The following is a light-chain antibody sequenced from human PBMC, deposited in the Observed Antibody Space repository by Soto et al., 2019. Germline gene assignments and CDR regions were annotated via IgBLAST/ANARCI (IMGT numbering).Light chain of an antibody. CDR3: QQRGNWPLT. J-gene: IGKJ4*01. Sequence: LAPGDRATLSCRASQSVDAYLAWYQQTPGQAPRLLIYGASNRAIGIPARFSGSGSGTDFTLTISRLEPEDFAVYYCQQRGNWPLTFGGGTKVDIK. CDR1: QSVDAY. CDR2: GAS. V-gene: IGKV3-11*01.